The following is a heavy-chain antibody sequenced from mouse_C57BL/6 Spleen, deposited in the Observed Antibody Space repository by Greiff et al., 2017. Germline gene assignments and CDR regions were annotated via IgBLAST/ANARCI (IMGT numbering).Heavy chain of an antibody. CDR1: GYTFTSYW. D-gene: IGHD1-1*01. V-gene: IGHV1-52*01. CDR2: IDPSDSET. Sequence: QVQLKQPGAELVRPGSSVKLSCKASGYTFTSYWMHWVKQRPIQGLEWIGNIDPSDSETHYNQKFKDKATLTVDKSSSTAYMQLSSLTSEDSAVYYCARSGYYGSSYGYFDVWGTGTTVTVSS. J-gene: IGHJ1*03. CDR3: ARSGYYGSSYGYFDV.